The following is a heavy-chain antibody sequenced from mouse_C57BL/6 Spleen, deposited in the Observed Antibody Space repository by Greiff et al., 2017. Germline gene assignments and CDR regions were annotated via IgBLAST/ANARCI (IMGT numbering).Heavy chain of an antibody. V-gene: IGHV1-26*01. D-gene: IGHD1-1*01. CDR1: GYTFTDYY. CDR2: INPNNGGT. Sequence: VQLKQSGPELVKPGASVKISCKASGYTFTDYYMNWVKQSHGKSLEWIGDINPNNGGTSYNQKFKGKATLTVDKSSSTAYMELRSLTSEDSAVYYCAKPYYYGSSYDAMDYWGQGTSVTVSS. CDR3: AKPYYYGSSYDAMDY. J-gene: IGHJ4*01.